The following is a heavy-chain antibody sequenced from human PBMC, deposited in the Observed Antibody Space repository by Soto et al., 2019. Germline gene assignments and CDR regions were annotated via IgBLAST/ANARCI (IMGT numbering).Heavy chain of an antibody. V-gene: IGHV4-34*01. J-gene: IGHJ4*02. CDR1: GGSLSGYY. CDR3: ARGQEGVVATH. D-gene: IGHD5-12*01. CDR2: VKDGGHT. Sequence: QVQLQQWGAGLLKPSETLSLNCAVTGGSLSGYYWSWIRQPPGKGLEWIGEVKDGGHTNYSPSLRGRVTESSXPANNQFALRLNSVTAADTGVYYCARGQEGVVATHWDQGSLVTVSS.